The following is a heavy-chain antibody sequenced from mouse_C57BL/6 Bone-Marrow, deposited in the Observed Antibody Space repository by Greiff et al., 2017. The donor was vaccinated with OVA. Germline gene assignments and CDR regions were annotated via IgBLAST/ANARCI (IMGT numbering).Heavy chain of an antibody. D-gene: IGHD1-1*01. CDR1: GYSFTGYY. Sequence: VQLQQSGPELVKPGASVKISCKASGYSFTGYYMNWVKQSPDKSLEWIGEINPSTGGTTYNQKFKATATLTVANSSSTASMQLKSLTTEDSADYYCARTLYYGSLYYFDYWGKGTTLTVSS. J-gene: IGHJ2*01. V-gene: IGHV1-42*01. CDR3: ARTLYYGSLYYFDY. CDR2: INPSTGGT.